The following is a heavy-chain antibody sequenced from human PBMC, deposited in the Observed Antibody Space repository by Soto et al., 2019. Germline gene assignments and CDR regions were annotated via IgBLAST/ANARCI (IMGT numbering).Heavy chain of an antibody. CDR1: GDTFTFYS. V-gene: IGHV1-69*02. D-gene: IGHD3-10*01. CDR2: INPILSMS. CDR3: ASSYGSGYRAFDY. Sequence: QVQLVQSGAEVKKPGSSVRVSCKASGDTFTFYSINWVRQAPGLGLEWMGRINPILSMSNYAQRFQGRVTXTXDXATSTGYMELSSLRSEDTAMYYCASSYGSGYRAFDYWGQGALVTVSS. J-gene: IGHJ4*02.